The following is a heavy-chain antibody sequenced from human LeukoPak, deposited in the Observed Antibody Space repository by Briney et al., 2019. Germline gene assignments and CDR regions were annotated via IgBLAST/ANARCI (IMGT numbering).Heavy chain of an antibody. CDR3: ARSPAYCSGSTCYGHNWFDP. D-gene: IGHD2-15*01. J-gene: IGHJ5*02. Sequence: ASVTLSFTASGDTFTIHYIHWVRHAPGQGLEWMGISNPRGGSTSHAQKFQGSVTMTTDTSTSTVYMELSSPRSEDTAVYYCARSPAYCSGSTCYGHNWFDPWGQGTLVTVSS. CDR2: SNPRGGST. CDR1: GDTFTIHY. V-gene: IGHV1-46*01.